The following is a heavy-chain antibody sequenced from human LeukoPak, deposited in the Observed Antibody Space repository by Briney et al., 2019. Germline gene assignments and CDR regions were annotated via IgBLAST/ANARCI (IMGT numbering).Heavy chain of an antibody. V-gene: IGHV1-46*01. D-gene: IGHD3-10*01. CDR1: GYTLTELS. J-gene: IGHJ4*02. Sequence: ASVKVSCKVSGYTLTELSMHWVRQAPAQGLEWMGLINPSGGSTSYAQKFQGRVTMTRDTSTSTVYTELSSLRSEDTAVYYCARVLRDGVGSYHFDNWGQGTLVTVSS. CDR2: INPSGGST. CDR3: ARVLRDGVGSYHFDN.